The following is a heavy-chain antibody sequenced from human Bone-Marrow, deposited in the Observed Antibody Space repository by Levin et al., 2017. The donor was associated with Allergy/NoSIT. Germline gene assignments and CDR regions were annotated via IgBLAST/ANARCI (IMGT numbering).Heavy chain of an antibody. CDR2: ISYDGSGM. Sequence: PGGSLRLSCAASGFTFSSYGMHWVRQAPGKGLEWVAAISYDGSGMYYADSVRGRFTIARDTSKNTMFLQMNSLRAEDTAVYYCAKEAGYASRRDYDYWGQGTQVTVSS. V-gene: IGHV3-30*18. D-gene: IGHD6-13*01. CDR1: GFTFSSYG. J-gene: IGHJ4*02. CDR3: AKEAGYASRRDYDY.